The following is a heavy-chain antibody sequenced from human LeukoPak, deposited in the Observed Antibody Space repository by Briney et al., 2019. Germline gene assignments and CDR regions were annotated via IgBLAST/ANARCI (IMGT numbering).Heavy chain of an antibody. Sequence: GASVKVSCKTSGYTFTTYGVSWVRQPPGQGLEWMGWVSGYTGNTNYAERFQGRVTMTTDTSTTTVYMELTSLRSDDTAVYYCARGEVSASLYYFDFWGQGTLVTVS. J-gene: IGHJ4*02. D-gene: IGHD2-2*01. CDR3: ARGEVSASLYYFDF. CDR2: VSGYTGNT. V-gene: IGHV1-18*01. CDR1: GYTFTTYG.